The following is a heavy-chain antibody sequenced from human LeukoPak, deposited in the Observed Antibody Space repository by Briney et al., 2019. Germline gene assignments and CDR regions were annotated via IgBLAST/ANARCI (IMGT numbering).Heavy chain of an antibody. D-gene: IGHD6-19*01. Sequence: SETLSLTCAVYGGSFSGYYWSWIRQPPGKGLEWIGEINHSGSTNYNPSLKSRVTISVDTSKNQFSLKLSSATAADTAVYYCARDGVGEYSSGWYAYYYYYMDVWGKGTTVTVSS. J-gene: IGHJ6*03. V-gene: IGHV4-34*01. CDR3: ARDGVGEYSSGWYAYYYYYMDV. CDR2: INHSGST. CDR1: GGSFSGYY.